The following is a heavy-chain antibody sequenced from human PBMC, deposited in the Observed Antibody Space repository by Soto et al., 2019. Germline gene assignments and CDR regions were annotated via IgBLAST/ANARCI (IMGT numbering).Heavy chain of an antibody. J-gene: IGHJ5*02. CDR2: IYTSGST. D-gene: IGHD1-7*01. CDR1: GGSISSYY. V-gene: IGHV4-4*07. Sequence: KLPETLSLTCTVSGGSISSYYWSWIRQPAGKGLEWIGRIYTSGSTNYNPSLKSRVTMSVDTSKNQFSLKLSSVTAADTAVYYCARVVTGTTLVWFDPWGQGTLVTVSS. CDR3: ARVVTGTTLVWFDP.